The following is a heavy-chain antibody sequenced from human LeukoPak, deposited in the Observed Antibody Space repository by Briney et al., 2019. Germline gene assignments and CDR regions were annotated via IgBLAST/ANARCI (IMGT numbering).Heavy chain of an antibody. CDR1: GFTFSSYG. CDR2: ISYDGSNK. CDR3: AREVDYVFDF. J-gene: IGHJ4*02. D-gene: IGHD4-17*01. Sequence: PGGSLRLSSAASGFTFSSYGMHWVRQAPGKGLEWVAVISYDGSNKYYADSVKGRFTISRDNAKNSLYLQMSSLRAEDTAVYYCAREVDYVFDFRGQGTLVTVSS. V-gene: IGHV3-30*03.